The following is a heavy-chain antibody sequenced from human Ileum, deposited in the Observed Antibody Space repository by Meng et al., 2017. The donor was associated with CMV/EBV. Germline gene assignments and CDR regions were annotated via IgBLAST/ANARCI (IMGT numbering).Heavy chain of an antibody. CDR3: ARRAVLGPLPYLDQ. CDR2: INPNSGDT. V-gene: IGHV1-2*02. J-gene: IGHJ4*02. CDR1: GYTFTGHY. Sequence: GQLVQSGAEVKRPGASVKVSVKASGYTFTGHYMHWVRQAPGQGLEWMGWINPNSGDTNYAQNFQGRVTMTRDTSISTAYMELTSLRSDDTAVYYCARRAVLGPLPYLDQWGQGTLVTVSS. D-gene: IGHD6-19*01.